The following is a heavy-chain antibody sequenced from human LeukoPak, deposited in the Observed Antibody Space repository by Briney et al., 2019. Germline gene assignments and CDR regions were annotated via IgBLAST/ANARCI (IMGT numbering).Heavy chain of an antibody. J-gene: IGHJ4*02. CDR3: ARGLRFLEWFSLYYFDY. CDR1: GFTFSSYE. D-gene: IGHD3-3*01. CDR2: ISSSGSTI. Sequence: GGSLRLSCAASGFTFSSYEMNWVRQAPGKGLEWVSYISSSGSTIYYADSVKGRFTISRDNAKNSLYLQMNSLRAEDTAVYYCARGLRFLEWFSLYYFDYWGQGTLVTVSS. V-gene: IGHV3-48*03.